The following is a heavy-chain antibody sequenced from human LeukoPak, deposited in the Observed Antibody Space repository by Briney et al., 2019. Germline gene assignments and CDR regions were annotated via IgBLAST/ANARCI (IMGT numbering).Heavy chain of an antibody. D-gene: IGHD3-16*01. V-gene: IGHV3-64*01. CDR1: GFTFSSYA. J-gene: IGHJ5*02. CDR3: ARGSIMITFGAFDP. CDR2: ISSNGGST. Sequence: PGGSLRLSCAASGFTFSSYAMHWVRQAPGKGLEYVSAISSNGGSTYYANSVKGRFTISRDNSKNTLYLQMGSLRAEDMAVYYCARGSIMITFGAFDPWGQGTLVTVSS.